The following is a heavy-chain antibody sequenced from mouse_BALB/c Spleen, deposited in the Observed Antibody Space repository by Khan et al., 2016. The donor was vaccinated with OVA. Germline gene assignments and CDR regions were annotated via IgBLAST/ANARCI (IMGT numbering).Heavy chain of an antibody. CDR3: ASHLTGSFAY. CDR1: GFTFSSYS. J-gene: IGHJ3*01. Sequence: EVMLVESGGDLVKPGGSLKLSCAASGFTFSSYSMSWVRQTPDKRLEWVTTISSAGDYTYYPDSVKGRFTISRDNAKNTLYLQMSSLKSEDTAMYYCASHLTGSFAYWDQGTLVTVSA. D-gene: IGHD4-1*01. CDR2: ISSAGDYT. V-gene: IGHV5-6*01.